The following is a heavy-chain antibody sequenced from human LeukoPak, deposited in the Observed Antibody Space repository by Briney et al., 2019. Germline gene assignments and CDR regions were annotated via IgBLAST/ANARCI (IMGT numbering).Heavy chain of an antibody. J-gene: IGHJ4*02. CDR1: GDSISSSSYY. V-gene: IGHV4-39*07. CDR2: IYYSGST. Sequence: PSETLSLTCTVSGDSISSSSYYWGWIRQPPGKGLEWIGSIYYSGSTYYNPSLKSRVTISVDTSKNQFSLRLSSVTAADTAVYHCARGRYYDFWSGYLQINWGQGTLVTVSS. CDR3: ARGRYYDFWSGYLQIN. D-gene: IGHD3-3*01.